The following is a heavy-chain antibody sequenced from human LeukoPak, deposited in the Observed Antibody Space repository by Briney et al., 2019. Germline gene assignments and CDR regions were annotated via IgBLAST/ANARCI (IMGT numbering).Heavy chain of an antibody. CDR1: GFALSSHW. CDR2: VNRDGSET. CDR3: ARACDSSGWYWYYYYYYGMDV. J-gene: IGHJ6*02. V-gene: IGHV3-7*03. D-gene: IGHD6-19*01. Sequence: GGSLRLSCAASGFALSSHWMTWVRQVPGRGPEWVANVNRDGSETYYLDSVKGRFTISKDNAKNSLYLQMNSLRAEDTAVYYCARACDSSGWYWYYYYYYGMDVWGQGTTVTVSS.